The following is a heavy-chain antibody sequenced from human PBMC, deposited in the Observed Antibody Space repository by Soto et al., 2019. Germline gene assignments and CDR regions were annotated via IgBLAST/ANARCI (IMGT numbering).Heavy chain of an antibody. Sequence: GASVKVSCKASGYTFTSYGISWVRQAPGQGLEWMGWISAYNGNTNYAQKLQGRVTMTTDTSTSTAYMELRSLRSDDTAVYYCARGGFLAAAGKEYYYYGMDVWGQGTTVTVSS. CDR1: GYTFTSYG. J-gene: IGHJ6*02. CDR2: ISAYNGNT. D-gene: IGHD6-13*01. V-gene: IGHV1-18*01. CDR3: ARGGFLAAAGKEYYYYGMDV.